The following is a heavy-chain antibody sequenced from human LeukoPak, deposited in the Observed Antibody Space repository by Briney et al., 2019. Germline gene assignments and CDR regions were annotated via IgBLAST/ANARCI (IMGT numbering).Heavy chain of an antibody. Sequence: QPGRSLRLSCAASGFTFSSYGMHWVRQAPGKGLEWVVVISYDGSNKYYADSVKGRFTISRDNSKNTLYLQMNSLRAEDTAVYYCAKDHQTHGSGSYYRGDYFDYWGQGTLVTVSS. J-gene: IGHJ4*02. D-gene: IGHD3-10*01. CDR3: AKDHQTHGSGSYYRGDYFDY. CDR2: ISYDGSNK. V-gene: IGHV3-30*18. CDR1: GFTFSSYG.